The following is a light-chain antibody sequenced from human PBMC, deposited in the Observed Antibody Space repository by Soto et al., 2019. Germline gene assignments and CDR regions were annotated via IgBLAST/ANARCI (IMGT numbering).Light chain of an antibody. V-gene: IGLV2-23*01. Sequence: QSVLTQPASVSGSPGQSITISCTGTSSDVGSYNLVSWYQQHPGKAPKLMIYEGTNRPSGVSNRFSGSKSGNTASLTISGLQAEDEAHYYCPSYAGRVVFGGGTKLTVL. CDR1: SSDVGSYNL. CDR2: EGT. CDR3: PSYAGRVV. J-gene: IGLJ2*01.